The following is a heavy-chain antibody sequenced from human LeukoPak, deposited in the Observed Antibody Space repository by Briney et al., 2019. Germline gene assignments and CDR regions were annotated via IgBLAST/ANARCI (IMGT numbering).Heavy chain of an antibody. CDR2: IYYSGST. J-gene: IGHJ4*02. CDR1: GXSVSSGSYY. CDR3: ARGPGGSYGHAY. Sequence: PSETLSLTCTVSGXSVSSGSYYWSWIRQPPGKGLEWIGYIYYSGSTNYNPSLKSRVTISVDTSKNQFSLKLSSVTAADTAMYYCARGPGGSYGHAYWGQGTLVTVSS. V-gene: IGHV4-61*01. D-gene: IGHD1-26*01.